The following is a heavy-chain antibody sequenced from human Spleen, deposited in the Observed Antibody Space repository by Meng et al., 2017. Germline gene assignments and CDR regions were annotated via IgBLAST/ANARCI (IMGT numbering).Heavy chain of an antibody. D-gene: IGHD5-18*01. CDR2: ISGSGGST. CDR1: GFTFSSYA. J-gene: IGHJ4*02. Sequence: GESLKISCAASGFTFSSYAMSWVRQAPGKGLEWVSAISGSGGSTYYADSVKGRFTISRDNSKNTLYLQMNSLRAEDTAVYYCATIQLSSYFDYWGQGTLVTVSS. CDR3: ATIQLSSYFDY. V-gene: IGHV3-23*01.